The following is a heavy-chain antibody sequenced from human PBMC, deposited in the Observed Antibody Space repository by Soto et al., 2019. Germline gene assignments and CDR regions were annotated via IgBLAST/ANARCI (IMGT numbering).Heavy chain of an antibody. J-gene: IGHJ4*02. V-gene: IGHV4-59*08. CDR2: IYYSGST. CDR1: GGSISSYY. CDR3: ARHEYPRKSTNFDY. Sequence: SETLSLTCPVSGGSISSYYLSWIRQPPGKGLEWIGYIYYSGSTNYNPSLKSRVTISVDTSKNQFSLKLSSVTAADTAVYYCARHEYPRKSTNFDYWGQGTLVTVSS.